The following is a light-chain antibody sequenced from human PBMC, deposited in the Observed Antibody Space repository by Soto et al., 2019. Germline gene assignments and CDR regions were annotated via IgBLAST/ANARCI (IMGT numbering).Light chain of an antibody. CDR3: QQYSNSLYT. Sequence: EIVLTQFPGTLSLSPGDRATLSCRASQSVGSSYLAWYQHKPGQAPRLLIYAASSRATGIPDRFSGSGSGTDFTLTINTLEPEDFAVYYCQQYSNSLYTFVQGTKLEIK. CDR1: QSVGSSY. CDR2: AAS. V-gene: IGKV3-20*01. J-gene: IGKJ2*01.